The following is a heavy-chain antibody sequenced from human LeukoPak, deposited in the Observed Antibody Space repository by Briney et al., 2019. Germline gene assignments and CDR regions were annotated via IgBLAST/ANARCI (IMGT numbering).Heavy chain of an antibody. CDR2: INHSGST. D-gene: IGHD2-2*01. CDR3: ARGLGRVYCSSTSCRDY. V-gene: IGHV4-34*01. J-gene: IGHJ4*02. Sequence: SETLSLTCAVYGGSFSGYYWSWIRQPPGKGLEWSGEINHSGSTNYNPSLKSRVAISVDTSKNQFSLKLSSVTAADTAVYYCARGLGRVYCSSTSCRDYWGQGTLVTVSS. CDR1: GGSFSGYY.